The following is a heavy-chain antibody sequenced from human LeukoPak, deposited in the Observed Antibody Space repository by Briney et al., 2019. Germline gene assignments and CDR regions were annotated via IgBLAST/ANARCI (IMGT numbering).Heavy chain of an antibody. J-gene: IGHJ4*02. CDR1: GFTFSDYY. CDR3: ARDSKCPQF. CDR2: ISSSSSSM. D-gene: IGHD5-24*01. Sequence: GGSLRLSCAASGFTFSDYYMSWIRQAPGKGLEWVSSISSSSSSMFYTDSVKGRFTISRDNANNSVYLQMNSLTAEDTAVYYCARDSKCPQFWGQGTLVTVSS. V-gene: IGHV3-11*04.